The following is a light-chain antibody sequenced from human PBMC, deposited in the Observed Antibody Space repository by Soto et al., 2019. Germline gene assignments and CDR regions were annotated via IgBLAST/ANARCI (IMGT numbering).Light chain of an antibody. CDR3: QQYNDWPLTST. J-gene: IGKJ5*01. CDR2: GGT. Sequence: IVLTQSPATLSVSPGGTATLFCRASQSVNSNITWYQQKSGQGPRLVMYGGTIRATGTPARFSGGASGTEFSLTISSLQSEDFAVYYCQQYNDWPLTSTFGQGTRLEI. V-gene: IGKV3-15*01. CDR1: QSVNSN.